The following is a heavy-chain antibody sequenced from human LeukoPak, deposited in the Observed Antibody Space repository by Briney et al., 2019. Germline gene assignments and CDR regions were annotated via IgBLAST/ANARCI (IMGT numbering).Heavy chain of an antibody. J-gene: IGHJ5*02. V-gene: IGHV4-59*08. CDR3: ARFGTGYSYGT. CDR1: GDSISSYY. Sequence: SETRSLTCTVSGDSISSYYWSWIRQPPGKGLEWIGYIYNSGSTNYNPSLKSRVTISVDTSKKQFSLKLSSVTAADTAVYYCARFGTGYSYGTWGQGTLVIVSS. CDR2: IYNSGST. D-gene: IGHD5-18*01.